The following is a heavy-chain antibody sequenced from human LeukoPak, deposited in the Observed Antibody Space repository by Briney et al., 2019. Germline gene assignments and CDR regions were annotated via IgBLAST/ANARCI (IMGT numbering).Heavy chain of an antibody. Sequence: GESLKISCKGSGYSINNYWIGWVRQMPGKGLEWMGIIYPADSDIRYSPSFQGQVTISADKSISTAYLQWSSLKASDTAMYYCARQGYCSGGSCYTWFDPWGQGTLVIVSS. J-gene: IGHJ5*02. CDR3: ARQGYCSGGSCYTWFDP. CDR2: IYPADSDI. D-gene: IGHD2-15*01. V-gene: IGHV5-51*01. CDR1: GYSINNYW.